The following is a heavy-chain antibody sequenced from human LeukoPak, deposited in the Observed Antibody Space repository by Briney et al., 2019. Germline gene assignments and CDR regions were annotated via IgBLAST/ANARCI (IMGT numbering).Heavy chain of an antibody. J-gene: IGHJ6*02. Sequence: PSETLSLTCAVYGGSFSGYYWSWIRQPPGKGLEWIGEINHSGSTNYNPSLKSRVTISVDTSNNQFSLKLSSVTAADTAVYYCARGWRAYGMGVWGQGTTVTVSS. CDR3: ARGWRAYGMGV. CDR1: GGSFSGYY. V-gene: IGHV4-34*01. CDR2: INHSGST.